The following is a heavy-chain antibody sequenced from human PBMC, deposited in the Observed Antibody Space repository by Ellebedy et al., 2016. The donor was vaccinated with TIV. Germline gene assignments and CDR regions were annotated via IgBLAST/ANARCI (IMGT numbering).Heavy chain of an antibody. D-gene: IGHD6-13*01. V-gene: IGHV1-2*02. Sequence: ASVKVSCXASGYTFTGYYMHWVRQAPGQGLEWMGWINPNSGGTNYAQKFQGRVTMTRDTSISIAYMELSRLRSDDTAVYYCERGTGRGSSSWGGDNWFDPWGQGTLVTVSS. CDR1: GYTFTGYY. CDR2: INPNSGGT. J-gene: IGHJ5*02. CDR3: ERGTGRGSSSWGGDNWFDP.